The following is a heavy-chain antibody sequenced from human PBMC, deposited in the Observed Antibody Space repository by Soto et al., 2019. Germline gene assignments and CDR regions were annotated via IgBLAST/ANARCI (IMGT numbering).Heavy chain of an antibody. CDR3: ARPAVAHDYYYYGMDV. CDR2: IIPILGIA. V-gene: IGHV1-69*02. J-gene: IGHJ6*02. CDR1: GGTFSSYT. D-gene: IGHD6-19*01. Sequence: SVKVSCKASGGTFSSYTMSWVRQAPGQGLEWMGRIIPILGIANYAQKFQGRVTITADKSTSTAYMELSSLRSEDTAVYYCARPAVAHDYYYYGMDVWGQGTTVTVSS.